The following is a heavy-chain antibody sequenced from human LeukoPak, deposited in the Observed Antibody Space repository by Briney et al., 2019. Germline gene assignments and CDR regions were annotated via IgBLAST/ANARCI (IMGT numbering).Heavy chain of an antibody. Sequence: ASVKVSCKASGYTFTSYYMHWVRQAPGQGLEWMGIINPSGGSTSYAQKYQGRVTMTRDTSTSTVYMELSSLRSEDTAVYYCARAAPGRWLVLWGQGTLVTVSS. CDR3: ARAAPGRWLVL. V-gene: IGHV1-46*01. D-gene: IGHD6-19*01. CDR2: INPSGGST. CDR1: GYTFTSYY. J-gene: IGHJ4*02.